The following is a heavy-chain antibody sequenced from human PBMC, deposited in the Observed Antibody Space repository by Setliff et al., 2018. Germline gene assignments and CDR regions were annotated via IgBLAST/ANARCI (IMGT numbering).Heavy chain of an antibody. V-gene: IGHV3-53*01. CDR2: IYIIGET. J-gene: IGHJ5*01. Sequence: GGSLRLSCVVSGLTVSNDFMGWVRQAPGKGLEWVSVIYIIGETRYADSVKGRFTISRDKSKNTLYLHLSSLRVEDTATYYCARDRGGTNPWFDFWGQGTQVTVSS. CDR3: ARDRGGTNPWFDF. CDR1: GLTVSNDF. D-gene: IGHD3-10*01.